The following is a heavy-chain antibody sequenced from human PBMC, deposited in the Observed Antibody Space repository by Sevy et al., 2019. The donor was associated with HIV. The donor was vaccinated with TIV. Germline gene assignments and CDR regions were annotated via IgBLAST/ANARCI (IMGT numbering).Heavy chain of an antibody. V-gene: IGHV3-7*01. CDR1: VFSLSRYW. J-gene: IGHJ4*02. D-gene: IGHD2-2*01. CDR3: VRAIGTADSF. CDR2: INEDGSEK. Sequence: GESLKISCGASVFSLSRYWMLWVRQSPGKGLEWVANINEDGSEKYYLESVKGRFTISRDNAQNSVYLQMNNLRVDDTAVYYCVRAIGTADSFWGQGTLVTVSS.